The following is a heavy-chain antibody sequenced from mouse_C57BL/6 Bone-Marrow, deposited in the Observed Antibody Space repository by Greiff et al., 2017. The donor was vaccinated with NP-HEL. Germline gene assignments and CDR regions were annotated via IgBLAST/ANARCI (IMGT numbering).Heavy chain of an antibody. J-gene: IGHJ4*01. CDR3: ARSIYYDYLYYAMDY. V-gene: IGHV1-19*01. CDR2: INPYNGGT. Sequence: VQLQQSGPVLVKPGASVKMSCKASGYTFTDYYMNWVKQSHGKSLEWIGVINPYNGGTSYNQKFKGKATLTVDKSSSTAYMELNSLTSEDSAVYYCARSIYYDYLYYAMDYWGQGTSVTVSS. CDR1: GYTFTDYY. D-gene: IGHD2-4*01.